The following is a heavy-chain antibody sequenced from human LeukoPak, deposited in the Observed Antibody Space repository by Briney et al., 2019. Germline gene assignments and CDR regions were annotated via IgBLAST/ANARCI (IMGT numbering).Heavy chain of an antibody. CDR3: ARAGIVVVPAARGRDYYYYGMDV. V-gene: IGHV4-34*01. Sequence: SETLSLTCAVYGGSFSGYYWSWIRQPPGKGLEWIGEINHSGTTNYNPSLKSRVTISVDTSKNQFSLKLSSVTAADTAVYYCARAGIVVVPAARGRDYYYYGMDVWGKGTTVTVSS. CDR1: GGSFSGYY. D-gene: IGHD2-2*01. J-gene: IGHJ6*04. CDR2: INHSGTT.